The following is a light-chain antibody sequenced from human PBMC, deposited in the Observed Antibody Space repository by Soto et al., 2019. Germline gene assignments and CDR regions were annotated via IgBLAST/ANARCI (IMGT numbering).Light chain of an antibody. V-gene: IGKV3-15*01. CDR2: GAS. Sequence: VMRACPSILAVAARERDTLSCRASQSVNSNLAWYHLKPGQAPRLLIYGASIRAAGIPARFTGSESGTEFTLSISSLQSEDFTVYCCQQYDYLPWPFCHRTK. CDR1: QSVNSN. CDR3: QQYDYLPWP. J-gene: IGKJ1*01.